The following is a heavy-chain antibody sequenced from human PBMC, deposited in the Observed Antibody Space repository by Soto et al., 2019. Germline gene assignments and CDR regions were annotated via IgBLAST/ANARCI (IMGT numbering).Heavy chain of an antibody. CDR3: ARSRRGSGWFLGTFHLLSDY. D-gene: IGHD6-19*01. CDR2: INPNSGGT. Sequence: GASVKVSCKASGYTFTGYYMHWVRQAPGQGLEWMGWINPNSGGTNYAQKFQGRVTMTRDTSISTAYMELSRLRSDDTAVYYCARSRRGSGWFLGTFHLLSDYWSQGTLVTVSS. CDR1: GYTFTGYY. V-gene: IGHV1-2*02. J-gene: IGHJ4*02.